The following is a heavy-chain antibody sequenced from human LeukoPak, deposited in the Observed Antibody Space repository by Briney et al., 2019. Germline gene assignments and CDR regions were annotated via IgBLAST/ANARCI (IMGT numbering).Heavy chain of an antibody. J-gene: IGHJ4*02. CDR1: GFILSNSW. CDR2: ISHDGGNR. Sequence: PGGSLRLSCAASGFILSNSWMTWVRQAPGKGLEWVARISHDGGNRQYAASIKGRLTISRDNVKNSLYLEINSLRADDTAMYYCAKDDSNYYFEYWGQETLVTVSA. CDR3: AKDDSNYYFEY. D-gene: IGHD2-15*01. V-gene: IGHV3-7*01.